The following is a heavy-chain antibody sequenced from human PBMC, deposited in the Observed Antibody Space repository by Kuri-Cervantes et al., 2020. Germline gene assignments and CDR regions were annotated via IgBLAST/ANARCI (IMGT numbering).Heavy chain of an antibody. CDR2: IYYSGST. CDR3: ARGGRKYCSSTSCYLQNWFDP. Sequence: SESLSLTCTLYGRSISSYYWSWIRQPPGKGLEWIGYIYYSGSTNYNPSLKSRVTISVDTSKNQFSLKLSSVTAADTAVYYCARGGRKYCSSTSCYLQNWFDPWGQGTLVTVSS. J-gene: IGHJ5*02. V-gene: IGHV4-59*01. CDR1: GRSISSYY. D-gene: IGHD2-2*01.